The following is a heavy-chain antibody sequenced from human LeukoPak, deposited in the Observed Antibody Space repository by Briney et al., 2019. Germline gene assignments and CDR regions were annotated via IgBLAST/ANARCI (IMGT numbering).Heavy chain of an antibody. Sequence: ASVKVSCKASGYTFTSYYMHWVRQAPGQGLEWMGIINPSSGSTNYAQKFQRTVTMTRDTSTSTVYMELNSLRSEDTAVYYCARGLGYSYGPGDYWGQGTLVTVSS. D-gene: IGHD5-18*01. CDR2: INPSSGST. CDR1: GYTFTSYY. J-gene: IGHJ4*02. CDR3: ARGLGYSYGPGDY. V-gene: IGHV1-46*01.